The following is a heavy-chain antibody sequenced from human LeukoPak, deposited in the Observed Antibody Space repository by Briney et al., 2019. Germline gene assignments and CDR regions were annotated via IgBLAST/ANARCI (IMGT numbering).Heavy chain of an antibody. CDR2: INHSGST. CDR1: GGSFSDYY. Sequence: SETLSLTCAVYGGSFSDYYWTWIRQPPGKGLEWIGEINHSGSTNYNPSLKSRVTISVDTSKNQFSLKLTSVTAAGTAVYYCARETSQKGAHYMDVWGKGTTVTISS. CDR3: ARETSQKGAHYMDV. V-gene: IGHV4-34*01. J-gene: IGHJ6*03. D-gene: IGHD3-16*01.